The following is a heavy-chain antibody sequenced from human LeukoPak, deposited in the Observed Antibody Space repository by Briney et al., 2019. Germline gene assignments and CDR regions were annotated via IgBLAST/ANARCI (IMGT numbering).Heavy chain of an antibody. D-gene: IGHD5-12*01. J-gene: IGHJ4*02. V-gene: IGHV4-34*01. CDR2: NNHSGST. CDR1: GFTFTSFA. CDR3: ARLVRRLQRLNIGRDSDYATGYYLDS. Sequence: GSLRLSCAASGFTFTSFAMSWVRQAPGKGLEWIGENNHSGSTNYNPSLKSRVTISVDTSKNQFSLKLSSVSAADTAVYYCARLVRRLQRLNIGRDSDYATGYYLDSWGQGTLVTVSS.